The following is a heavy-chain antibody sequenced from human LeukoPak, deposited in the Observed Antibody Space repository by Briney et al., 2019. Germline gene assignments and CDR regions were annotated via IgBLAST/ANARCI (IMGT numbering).Heavy chain of an antibody. D-gene: IGHD2-21*02. CDR1: GGSFSGYY. CDR2: INHSGST. V-gene: IGHV4-34*01. Sequence: SETLSLTCAVYGGSFSGYYWSWIRQPPGKGLEWIGEINHSGSTNYNPSLKSRVTISVDTSKNQFSLKLSSVTAADTAVYYCAREIAYCGGDCYPQLYYYGMDVWGQGTTVTVSS. CDR3: AREIAYCGGDCYPQLYYYGMDV. J-gene: IGHJ6*02.